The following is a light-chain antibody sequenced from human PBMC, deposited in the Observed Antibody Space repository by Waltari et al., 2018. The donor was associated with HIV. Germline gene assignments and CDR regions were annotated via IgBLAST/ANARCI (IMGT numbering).Light chain of an antibody. CDR2: DVR. CDR1: SSDVGKFDY. V-gene: IGLV2-11*01. Sequence: QSALTQPRSVSGSPGQSVTISCTGSSSDVGKFDYVSWYQYHPAKAPKVMIFDVRKRPSGVPDRFSGSKSGNTASLTISGLQAEDEADYYCCSYAGRDTFVLFGGGTKLTVL. CDR3: CSYAGRDTFVL. J-gene: IGLJ2*01.